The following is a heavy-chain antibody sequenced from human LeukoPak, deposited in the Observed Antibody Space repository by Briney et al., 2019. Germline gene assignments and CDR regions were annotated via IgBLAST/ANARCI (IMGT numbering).Heavy chain of an antibody. V-gene: IGHV4-34*01. CDR2: INHSGST. D-gene: IGHD3-22*01. CDR1: GGSFSGYY. Sequence: PSETLSLTCAVYGGSFSGYYWSWIRQLPGKGLEWIGEINHSGSTNYNPSLKSRVTISVDTSKNQFSLKLSSVTAADTAVYYCARGRGYYYDSSGYYHWGQGTLVTVSS. J-gene: IGHJ5*02. CDR3: ARGRGYYYDSSGYYH.